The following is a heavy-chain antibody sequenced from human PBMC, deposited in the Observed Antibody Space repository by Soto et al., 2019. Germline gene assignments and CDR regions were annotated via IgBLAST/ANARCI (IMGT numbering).Heavy chain of an antibody. CDR3: ARSPPNHDAFDI. J-gene: IGHJ3*02. CDR2: IDWDDDK. CDR1: GFSLSTSGMR. V-gene: IGHV2-70*04. Sequence: SGPTLVNPQTLTLTCTFSGFSLSTSGMRVSWIRQPPGKALEWLARIDWDDDKFYSTSLKTRLTISKDTSKNQVVLTMTNMDPVDTATYYCARSPPNHDAFDIWGQGTMVTVSS.